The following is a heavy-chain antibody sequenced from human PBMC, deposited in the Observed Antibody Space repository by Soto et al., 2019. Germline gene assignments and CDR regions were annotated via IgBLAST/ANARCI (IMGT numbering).Heavy chain of an antibody. Sequence: QVQLVQSGAEMKKPGSSVKVSCKTSGGAFSNFAVSWVRQAPGQGLEWVGGITPILGTPSYAQKFQGRVTITADVSTTSAYMEITSLTSEDTAIYSCVRGGSGSRGDYWGQGTLVTVSS. V-gene: IGHV1-69*01. J-gene: IGHJ4*02. CDR3: VRGGSGSRGDY. CDR1: GGAFSNFA. D-gene: IGHD3-10*01. CDR2: ITPILGTP.